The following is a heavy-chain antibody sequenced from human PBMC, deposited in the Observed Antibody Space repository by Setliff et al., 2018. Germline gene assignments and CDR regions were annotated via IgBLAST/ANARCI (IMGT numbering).Heavy chain of an antibody. J-gene: IGHJ6*02. CDR1: GGTFSSYD. D-gene: IGHD2-2*02. V-gene: IGHV1-69*13. CDR2: IIPIFGTA. Sequence: GASVKVSCKASGGTFSSYDISWVRQAPGQGLEWMGRIIPIFGTANYAQKFQGRVTITADESTSTAYMELSSLRSEDTAVYYCARDSRGLVPAAIEGSYYYYGMDVWGQGTTVTV. CDR3: ARDSRGLVPAAIEGSYYYYGMDV.